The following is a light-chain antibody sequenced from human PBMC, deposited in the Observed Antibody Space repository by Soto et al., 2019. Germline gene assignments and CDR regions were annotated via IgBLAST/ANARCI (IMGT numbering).Light chain of an antibody. CDR2: DAF. Sequence: IKITQSPSTLSTYVGERVTITCRASQSLSSRLAWYQQIPGKAPKLLIYDAFSLQSGVPSRFSGSGSGTEFSLTISSLQPDDFATYYCQQYNSYPWTFGQGTKVDIK. V-gene: IGKV1-5*01. J-gene: IGKJ1*01. CDR3: QQYNSYPWT. CDR1: QSLSSR.